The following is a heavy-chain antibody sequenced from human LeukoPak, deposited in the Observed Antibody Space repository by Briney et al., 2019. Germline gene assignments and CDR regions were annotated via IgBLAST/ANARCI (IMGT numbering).Heavy chain of an antibody. CDR2: NKSDGGM. Sequence: GGALSLSCAPSGFPLSIYLMHCPRHAPGRGVVWVSRNKSDGGMRYADSVKGRLTISTDNAKNTVSLQMTSLRAEDTGVYYCARAPSEIGGYYPEYFRHWGQGTLVIVSS. CDR3: ARAPSEIGGYYPEYFRH. D-gene: IGHD3-22*01. J-gene: IGHJ1*01. V-gene: IGHV3-74*01. CDR1: GFPLSIYL.